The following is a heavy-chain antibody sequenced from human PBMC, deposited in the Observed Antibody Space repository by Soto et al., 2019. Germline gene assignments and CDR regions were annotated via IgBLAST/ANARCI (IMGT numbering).Heavy chain of an antibody. CDR2: IYYSGST. CDR1: GGSISSYY. Sequence: QVQLQESGPGLVKPSETLSLTCTVSGGSISSYYWSWIRQPPGKGLEWIGYIYYSGSTNYNPSLKSRVTISVDTSKNKFSLKLSSVTAADTAVYYCASQPGGYGDYVDYWGQGTLVTVSS. J-gene: IGHJ4*02. V-gene: IGHV4-59*01. CDR3: ASQPGGYGDYVDY. D-gene: IGHD4-17*01.